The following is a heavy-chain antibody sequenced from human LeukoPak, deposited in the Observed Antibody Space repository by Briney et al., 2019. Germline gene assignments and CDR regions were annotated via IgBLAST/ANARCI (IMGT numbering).Heavy chain of an antibody. V-gene: IGHV5-10-1*01. J-gene: IGHJ5*02. Sequence: KSGESLKISCKGSAYSFTNYWISWVRQMPGKGLEWMGRIDPGDSQTNYSPSFQGHVTISADKSISTAYLQWSGLKASDTAMYYCARHSSVLNSFDPWGQGTLVTVSS. CDR2: IDPGDSQT. D-gene: IGHD3-22*01. CDR1: AYSFTNYW. CDR3: ARHSSVLNSFDP.